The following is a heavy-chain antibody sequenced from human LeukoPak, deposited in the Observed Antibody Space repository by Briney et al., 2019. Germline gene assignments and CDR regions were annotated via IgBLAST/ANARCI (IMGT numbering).Heavy chain of an antibody. CDR1: GFTFSSYS. J-gene: IGHJ4*02. Sequence: GGSLRLSCAASGFTFSSYSMNWVRQAPGKGLEWVSSISSSSYIYYADSVKGRFTISRDNAKNSLYLQMNSPRAEDTAVYYCAREDSSGYSNWGQGTLVTVSS. D-gene: IGHD3-22*01. V-gene: IGHV3-21*01. CDR3: AREDSSGYSN. CDR2: ISSSSYI.